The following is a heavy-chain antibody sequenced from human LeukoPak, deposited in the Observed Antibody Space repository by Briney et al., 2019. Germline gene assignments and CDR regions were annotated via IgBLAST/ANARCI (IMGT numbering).Heavy chain of an antibody. J-gene: IGHJ4*02. D-gene: IGHD3-10*01. Sequence: ASVKVSCKASGYTFTSYGISWVRQAPGQGLEWMGWISAYNGNTNYAQKLQGRVTMTTDTSTSTAYMELRSLRSDDTAVYYCARERAVRGVQPFDCWGQGTLVTVSS. CDR1: GYTFTSYG. V-gene: IGHV1-18*01. CDR2: ISAYNGNT. CDR3: ARERAVRGVQPFDC.